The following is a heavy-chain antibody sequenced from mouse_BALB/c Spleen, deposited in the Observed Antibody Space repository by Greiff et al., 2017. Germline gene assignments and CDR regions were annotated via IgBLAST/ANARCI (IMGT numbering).Heavy chain of an antibody. J-gene: IGHJ2*01. D-gene: IGHD1-1*01. CDR3: TRARGTSVVAVFYLDY. CDR2: ISSGGSYT. Sequence: EVKLMESGGGLVKPGGSLKLSCAASGFTFSSYTMSWVRQTPEKRLEWVATISSGGSYTYYPDSVKGRFTISRDNAKNTLYLQMSSLKSEDTAMYYCTRARGTSVVAVFYLDYWGQGTTLTVSA. CDR1: GFTFSSYT. V-gene: IGHV5-6-4*01.